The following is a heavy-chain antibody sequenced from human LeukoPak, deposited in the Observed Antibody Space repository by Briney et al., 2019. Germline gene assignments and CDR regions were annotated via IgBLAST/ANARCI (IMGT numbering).Heavy chain of an antibody. CDR2: IYYSGST. Sequence: PSQTLSLTCTVSGGSISSGGYYWSWIRQHPGKGLEWIGYIYYSGSTYYNPSLKSRVTISVDTSKNQFSLKLSSVTAADTAVYYCARSLHSGSPNFDYWGQGTLVTVSP. D-gene: IGHD1-26*01. CDR1: GGSISSGGYY. J-gene: IGHJ4*02. V-gene: IGHV4-31*03. CDR3: ARSLHSGSPNFDY.